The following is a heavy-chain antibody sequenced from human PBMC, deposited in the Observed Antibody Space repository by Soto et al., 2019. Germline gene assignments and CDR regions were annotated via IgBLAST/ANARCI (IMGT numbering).Heavy chain of an antibody. CDR1: GYATSSSSSS. Sequence: PSETLTLTCTVPGYATSSSSSSWASLRQTPGTVLEWFRSISYTGRPYYSSSFKSRVTIYIETSKKQFSLKLSSVTATDTDKYYCDRQRKTVVTQAYFDHWGQVPLVSVS. CDR2: ISYTGRP. CDR3: DRQRKTVVTQAYFDH. J-gene: IGHJ4*02. V-gene: IGHV4-39*01. D-gene: IGHD2-21*02.